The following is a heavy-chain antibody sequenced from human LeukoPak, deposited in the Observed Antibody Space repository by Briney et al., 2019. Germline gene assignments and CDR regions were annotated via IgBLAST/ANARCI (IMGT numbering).Heavy chain of an antibody. Sequence: PGGSLKLSCAASGFTFSSYAMSWVRQAPGKGLEWVSTIGGSGDNTYYADYIKGRVTCSRDNSKNTLYLQMKTLRAEDTAVYYCAKERTFGAHWYFDLWGRGTLVTVSS. CDR1: GFTFSSYA. V-gene: IGHV3-23*01. CDR3: AKERTFGAHWYFDL. J-gene: IGHJ2*01. CDR2: IGGSGDNT. D-gene: IGHD3-10*01.